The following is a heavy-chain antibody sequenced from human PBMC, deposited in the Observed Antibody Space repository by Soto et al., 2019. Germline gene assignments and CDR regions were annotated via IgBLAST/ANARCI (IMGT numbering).Heavy chain of an antibody. D-gene: IGHD1-7*01. CDR1: GLTFSNYA. J-gene: IGHJ4*02. Sequence: GGSLRLSCATSGLTFSNYAMSSVRQAPGGGLEWVSSMSGSSSTTYYADSVRGRFTISRDRSKNTLYLQMSSLRAEDTALYYCAKNQERELPRVIDFWGQGTLVTVSS. CDR3: AKNQERELPRVIDF. CDR2: MSGSSSTT. V-gene: IGHV3-23*01.